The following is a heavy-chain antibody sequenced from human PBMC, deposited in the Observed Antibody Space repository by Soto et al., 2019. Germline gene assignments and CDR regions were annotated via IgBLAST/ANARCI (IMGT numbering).Heavy chain of an antibody. J-gene: IGHJ6*02. CDR2: MSHDGRNE. CDR3: AHDHLQKVYFGMDV. Sequence: QVQLVESGGGVVQPGRSLRLSCATSGFTFNKCNMHWVRQAPGKGLEWVAVMSHDGRNEYDEDSVQGRFTICRDNSKNLLYLLKKSLGVEDTATYYCAHDHLQKVYFGMDVWGQGTTVIVSS. V-gene: IGHV3-33*06. CDR1: GFTFNKCN.